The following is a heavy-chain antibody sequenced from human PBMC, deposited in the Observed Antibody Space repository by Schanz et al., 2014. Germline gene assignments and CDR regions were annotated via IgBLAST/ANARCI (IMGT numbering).Heavy chain of an antibody. J-gene: IGHJ3*02. D-gene: IGHD4-17*01. CDR2: IWYDGNNK. CDR1: GFTFSSYW. V-gene: IGHV3-33*06. CDR3: AKDPHRDYGGKPQAFDI. Sequence: QVQLEESGGGVVQPGGSLRLSCAASGFTFSSYWMHWVRQVPGKGLEWVAVIWYDGNNKYYADSVKGRFTISRDNSKNTLYLQMNSLRAEDTALYYCAKDPHRDYGGKPQAFDIWGQGTMVTVSS.